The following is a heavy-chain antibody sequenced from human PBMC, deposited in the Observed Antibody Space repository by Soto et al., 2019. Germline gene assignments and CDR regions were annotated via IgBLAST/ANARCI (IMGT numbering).Heavy chain of an antibody. CDR3: ARDWPYYYDSSGDYWGVCNAVDI. CDR2: ISAYNGNT. CDR1: GYTFTSYG. Sequence: GASVKVSCTASGYTFTSYGISWVRQAPGQGLEWMGWISAYNGNTNYAQKLQGRVTMTTDTSTSTAYMELRSLRSDDTAVYYWARDWPYYYDSSGDYWGVCNAVDIGG. V-gene: IGHV1-18*01. D-gene: IGHD3-22*01. J-gene: IGHJ3*02.